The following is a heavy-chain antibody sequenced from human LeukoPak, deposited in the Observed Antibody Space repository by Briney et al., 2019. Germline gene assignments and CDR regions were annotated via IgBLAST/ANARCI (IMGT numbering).Heavy chain of an antibody. CDR3: AHRRAPGSGSYSDY. V-gene: IGHV2-5*02. J-gene: IGHJ4*02. D-gene: IGHD3-10*01. CDR2: IYWDDDK. CDR1: GFSLSTSGVG. Sequence: SGPTLVKPXQTLTLTCTFSGFSLSTSGVGVGWIRQPPGKALEWLALIYWDDDKRYSPSLKSRLTITKDTSKNQVVLTMTNMDPVDTATYYCAHRRAPGSGSYSDYWGQGTLVTVSS.